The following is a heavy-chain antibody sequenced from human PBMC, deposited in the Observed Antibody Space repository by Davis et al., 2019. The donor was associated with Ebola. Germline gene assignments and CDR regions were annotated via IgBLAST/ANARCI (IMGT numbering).Heavy chain of an antibody. Sequence: AGSLRLSCAASGFTSSSYGMHWVRQAPGKGLEWVAVISYDGSNKYYADSVKGRFTISRDNSKNTLYLQMNSLRAEDTAVYYCAKVLDLFFDYWGQGTLVTVSS. CDR3: AKVLDLFFDY. CDR2: ISYDGSNK. D-gene: IGHD2/OR15-2a*01. CDR1: GFTSSSYG. J-gene: IGHJ4*02. V-gene: IGHV3-30*18.